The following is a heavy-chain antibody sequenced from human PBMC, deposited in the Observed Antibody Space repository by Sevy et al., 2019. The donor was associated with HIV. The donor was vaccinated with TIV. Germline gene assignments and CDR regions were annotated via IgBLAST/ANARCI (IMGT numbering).Heavy chain of an antibody. J-gene: IGHJ3*02. CDR1: GGTFSSYA. V-gene: IGHV1-69*06. Sequence: ASVKVSCKASGGTFSSYAISWVRQAPGQGLEWMGGIIPIFGTANYAQKFQGRVTITADKSTSTAYMELSSLRSEDTAVSYCAYLMATTNAFDIWGQGTMVTVSS. CDR2: IIPIFGTA. CDR3: AYLMATTNAFDI. D-gene: IGHD5-12*01.